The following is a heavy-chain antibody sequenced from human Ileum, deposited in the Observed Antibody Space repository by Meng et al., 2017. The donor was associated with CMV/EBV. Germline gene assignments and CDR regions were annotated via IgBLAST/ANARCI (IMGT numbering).Heavy chain of an antibody. D-gene: IGHD3-9*01. Sequence: EVQLXXXXXGLVXPXXXLRLXXXGFGRTXXIAGMSWLRQAPGKGLEWVGRIKSKTDGETIDYAAPVKDRFTISRDDSEKTVYLQMNSLRTEDTAVYYCATGYLFSTGYYNGYHFGYWGQGTLVTVSS. J-gene: IGHJ4*02. CDR2: IKSKTDGETI. CDR1: GRTXXIAG. V-gene: IGHV3-15*01. CDR3: ATGYLFSTGYYNGYHFGY.